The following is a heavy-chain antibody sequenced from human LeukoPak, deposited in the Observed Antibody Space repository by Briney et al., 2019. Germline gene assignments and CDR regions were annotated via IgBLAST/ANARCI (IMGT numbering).Heavy chain of an antibody. CDR2: ISNGGTT. J-gene: IGHJ3*02. CDR1: GGPINYYY. Sequence: SETLSLTCTVSGGPINYYYWSWIRQPPGEGLEWIGYISNGGTTNYNPSLKSRVTISVDKSKNQLSLRLGSVTAADTAVYHCVRLQPNTGEWAFDIWGQGTLVTVS. D-gene: IGHD2-8*02. CDR3: VRLQPNTGEWAFDI. V-gene: IGHV4-59*01.